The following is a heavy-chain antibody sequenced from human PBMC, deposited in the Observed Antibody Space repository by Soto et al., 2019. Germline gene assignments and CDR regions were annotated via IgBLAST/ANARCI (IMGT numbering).Heavy chain of an antibody. D-gene: IGHD6-13*01. Sequence: PVGSLRLSCAASVFTFSSYAMSCVRHSPGKGLEWVSAISGSGGSTYYADSVKGRFTISRDNSKNTLYMQMNSLRAEDTAVYYCATNLEAAAAPASFHYWGQTTLVTVSS. CDR1: VFTFSSYA. CDR3: ATNLEAAAAPASFHY. V-gene: IGHV3-23*01. J-gene: IGHJ4*02. CDR2: ISGSGGST.